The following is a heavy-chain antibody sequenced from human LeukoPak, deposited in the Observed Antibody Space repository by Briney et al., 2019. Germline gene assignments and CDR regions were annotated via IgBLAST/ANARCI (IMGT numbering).Heavy chain of an antibody. D-gene: IGHD2-2*01. CDR1: GGSISNYY. Sequence: SETLSLTCTVSGGSISNYYWSWIRQPAGKGLEWIGRISTSGTTNYNPSLKSRGTMSVDTSKNQFSVKLTSVTAADTAVYYCARDRGGVPAAKGAYYFDYWGQGTLVTVSS. V-gene: IGHV4-4*07. CDR2: ISTSGTT. CDR3: ARDRGGVPAAKGAYYFDY. J-gene: IGHJ4*02.